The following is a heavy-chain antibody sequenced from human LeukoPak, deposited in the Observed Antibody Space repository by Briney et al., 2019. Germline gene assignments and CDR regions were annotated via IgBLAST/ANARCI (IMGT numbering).Heavy chain of an antibody. Sequence: GGSLRLSCAASGFSFSTYAMSWVRQAPGKGLEWVSTISGSGGSGGKTYYADSVKGRLSISRDNSKNTLYLQMNSLRAEDTAVYYCAKSGAARFDYWGQGTLVTVSS. CDR2: ISGSGGSGGKT. J-gene: IGHJ4*02. CDR3: AKSGAARFDY. CDR1: GFSFSTYA. V-gene: IGHV3-23*01. D-gene: IGHD6-6*01.